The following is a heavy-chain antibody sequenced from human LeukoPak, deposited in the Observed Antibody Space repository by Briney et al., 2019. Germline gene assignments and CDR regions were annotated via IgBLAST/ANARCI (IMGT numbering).Heavy chain of an antibody. CDR2: LRSDGTTT. CDR1: GFTFRNFA. CDR3: ARARRSGQQSYYFDY. J-gene: IGHJ4*02. V-gene: IGHV3-64*02. D-gene: IGHD6-19*01. Sequence: GGSLRLSCAASGFTFRNFALHWVRQAPGRGLEYVAALRSDGTTTYYADSVKGRFIISRDNSKNTLYLQMGSLRSEDMGVYDCARARRSGQQSYYFDYWGQGTPVTVSS.